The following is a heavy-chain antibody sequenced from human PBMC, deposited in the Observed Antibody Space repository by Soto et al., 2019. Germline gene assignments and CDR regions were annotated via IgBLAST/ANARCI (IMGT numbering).Heavy chain of an antibody. J-gene: IGHJ6*03. CDR2: INSDGSSI. CDR3: ARGYYYMDV. V-gene: IGHV3-74*01. CDR1: GFTFSSYW. Sequence: GGSLRLSCAASGFTFSSYWMYWVRQAPGKGLVWVSRINSDGSSINYADYVKGRFTISRDNAENTLYLQMNSLGAEDTAVYYCARGYYYMDVWGKGTTVTVSS.